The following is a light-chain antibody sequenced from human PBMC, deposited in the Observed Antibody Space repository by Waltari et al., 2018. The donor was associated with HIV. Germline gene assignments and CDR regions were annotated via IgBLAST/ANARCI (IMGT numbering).Light chain of an antibody. Sequence: EIVLTQSPGTLSLSPGERATLSCRASQSFSNSYLAWYQQKPGQAPRLLIYGASSRATGIPDRFSGSGSGTDFTLTISRLEPEDFAVYYCQQRNNWPLTFGGGTKVEIK. CDR2: GAS. CDR3: QQRNNWPLT. CDR1: QSFSNSY. J-gene: IGKJ4*01. V-gene: IGKV3D-20*02.